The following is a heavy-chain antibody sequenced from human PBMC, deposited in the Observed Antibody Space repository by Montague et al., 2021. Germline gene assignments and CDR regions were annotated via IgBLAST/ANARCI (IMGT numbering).Heavy chain of an antibody. V-gene: IGHV5-51*01. J-gene: IGHJ4*02. Sequence: QSGAEVKKPGESLRISCKASGYSFAPYWIGWVRQMPGKGLEWMGIIFPDDSDTKYSPSFQGQVNISGDKSISTAYLQWTSLKASDSAMYYCARRSSTWPLYYFDYWGQGTLVIVSS. D-gene: IGHD6-13*01. CDR1: GYSFAPYW. CDR2: IFPDDSDT. CDR3: ARRSSTWPLYYFDY.